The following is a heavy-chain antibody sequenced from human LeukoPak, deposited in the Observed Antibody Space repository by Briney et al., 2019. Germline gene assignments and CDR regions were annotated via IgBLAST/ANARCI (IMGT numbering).Heavy chain of an antibody. D-gene: IGHD3-22*01. CDR3: ATDSSGSVFDC. J-gene: IGHJ4*02. Sequence: PGRSLRLSCAASGFTFSNYSMNWVRQAPGKGLEWVSYISSSGSTIYYADSVKGRFTISRDNAKNSLHLQMNSLRAEDTAVYYCATDSSGSVFDCWGQGTLVTVSS. CDR2: ISSSGSTI. CDR1: GFTFSNYS. V-gene: IGHV3-48*04.